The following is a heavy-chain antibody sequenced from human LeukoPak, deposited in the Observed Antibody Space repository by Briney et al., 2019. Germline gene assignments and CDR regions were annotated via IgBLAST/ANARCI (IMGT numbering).Heavy chain of an antibody. D-gene: IGHD6-6*01. J-gene: IGHJ5*02. CDR1: GYTFTGYY. CDR2: MNPNSGNT. V-gene: IGHV1-8*03. CDR3: ARAQYSSSSYGFGNWFDP. Sequence: ASVKVSCKASGYTFTGYYMHWVRQAPGQGLEWMGWMNPNSGNTGYAQKFQGRVTITRNTSISTAYMELSSLRSEDTAVYYCARAQYSSSSYGFGNWFDPWGQGTLVTVSS.